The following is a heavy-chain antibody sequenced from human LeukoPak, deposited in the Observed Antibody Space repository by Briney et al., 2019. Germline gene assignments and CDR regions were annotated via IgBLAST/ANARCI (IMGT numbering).Heavy chain of an antibody. V-gene: IGHV4-34*01. CDR2: INHSGST. CDR3: ATNYYGSGSTELNWFDP. CDR1: GGSFSGYY. J-gene: IGHJ5*02. D-gene: IGHD3-10*01. Sequence: SETLPLTCAVYGGSFSGYYWSWIRQPPGKGLEWIGEINHSGSTNYNPSLKSRVTISVDTSKNQFSLKLSSVTAADTAVYYCATNYYGSGSTELNWFDPWGQGTLVTVSS.